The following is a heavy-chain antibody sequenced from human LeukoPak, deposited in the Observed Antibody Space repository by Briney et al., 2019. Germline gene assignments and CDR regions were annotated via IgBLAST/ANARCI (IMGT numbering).Heavy chain of an antibody. CDR3: ATVGGEGGFLHY. CDR1: GDFISGSY. J-gene: IGHJ4*02. V-gene: IGHV4-4*07. CDR2: IYTTRTA. D-gene: IGHD7-27*01. Sequence: PSETLSLTCTVSGDFISGSYWSWIRQPAGKGLEWIGRIYTTRTANYNPSLTSRVTMSVDTFKKQLSLKLNSVTAADTAVYYCATVGGEGGFLHYWGQGILVAVSS.